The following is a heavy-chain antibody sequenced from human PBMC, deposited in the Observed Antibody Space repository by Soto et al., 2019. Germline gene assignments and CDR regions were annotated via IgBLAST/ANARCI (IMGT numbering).Heavy chain of an antibody. CDR2: IIPIFGTA. CDR3: ARVLSAPYAFDI. J-gene: IGHJ3*02. D-gene: IGHD1-26*01. V-gene: IGHV1-69*01. Sequence: QVQLVQSGAEVKKPGSSVKVSCKASGGTFSSYAISWVRQAPGQGLEGMGGIIPIFGTANYAQKFQGRVTITADESTSTAYLELSSLRSEDTAVYYCARVLSAPYAFDIWGQGTMVTVSS. CDR1: GGTFSSYA.